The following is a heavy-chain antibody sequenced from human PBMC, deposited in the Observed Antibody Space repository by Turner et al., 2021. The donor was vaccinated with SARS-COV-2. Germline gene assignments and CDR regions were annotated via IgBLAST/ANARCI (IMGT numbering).Heavy chain of an antibody. Sequence: VQLVQSEAEVQKPGASVQVSCQASGYTFTGYYMHWVRQASGQGLEWMGWINPNSGGTNYAQKFQGRVTMTRDTSISTAYLELSRLRSDDTAVYYCARGASVTPDRYYYYYFGMDVWGQGTTVTVSS. CDR3: ARGASVTPDRYYYYYFGMDV. CDR1: GYTFTGYY. V-gene: IGHV1-2*02. CDR2: INPNSGGT. J-gene: IGHJ6*02. D-gene: IGHD4-17*01.